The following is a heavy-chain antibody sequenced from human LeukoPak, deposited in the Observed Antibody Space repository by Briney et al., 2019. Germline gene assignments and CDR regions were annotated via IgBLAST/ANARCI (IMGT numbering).Heavy chain of an antibody. D-gene: IGHD6-19*01. CDR1: GFTFSSYT. CDR3: ARGGVYSSGSYYLYYFDY. V-gene: IGHV3-21*01. CDR2: ISTSSSYI. Sequence: GGSLRLSCAASGFTFSSYTMNWVRQAPGKGLEWVSSISTSSSYIYYADSVKGRFTISRDNSKNTLYLQMNSLRAEDTAVYYCARGGVYSSGSYYLYYFDYWGQGTLVTVSP. J-gene: IGHJ4*02.